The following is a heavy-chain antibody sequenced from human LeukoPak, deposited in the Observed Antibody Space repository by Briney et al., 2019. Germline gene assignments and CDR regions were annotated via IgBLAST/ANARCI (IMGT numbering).Heavy chain of an antibody. CDR2: IYYSGST. J-gene: IGHJ3*02. V-gene: IGHV4-59*01. Sequence: KTSETLSLTCTVSGGSISSYYWSWIRQPPGKGLEWIGYIYYSGSTNYNPSLKSRVTISVDTSKNQFSLKLSSVTAADTAVYYCARKLVEVGATVARAFDIWGQGTMVTVSS. CDR1: GGSISSYY. CDR3: ARKLVEVGATVARAFDI. D-gene: IGHD1-26*01.